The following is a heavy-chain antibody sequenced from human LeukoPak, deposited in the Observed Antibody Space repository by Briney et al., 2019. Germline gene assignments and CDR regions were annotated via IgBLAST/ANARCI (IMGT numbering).Heavy chain of an antibody. J-gene: IGHJ4*02. CDR2: IKYDERGK. V-gene: IGHV3-7*01. Sequence: GALRLSCAASGFSFNSDWMDWVGQAPGKGLEWVANIKYDERGKNYLASVKGRVTISRDNAQNSLYLQMNGLRVEDTAVYYCTRHLADWGQGHLVPVSS. D-gene: IGHD6-19*01. CDR3: TRHLAD. CDR1: GFSFNSDW.